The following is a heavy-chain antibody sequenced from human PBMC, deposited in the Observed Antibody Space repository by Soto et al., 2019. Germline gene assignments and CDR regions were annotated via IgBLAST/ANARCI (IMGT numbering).Heavy chain of an antibody. Sequence: PGGSLRLSCAASGFTVSSNYMSWVRQAPGKGLEWVSVIYSGGSTYYADSVKGRFTISRDNSKNTLYLQMNSLRAEDTAVYYCARETLIVGATFSGWDYWGQGTLVTVSS. CDR1: GFTVSSNY. CDR2: IYSGGST. D-gene: IGHD1-26*01. V-gene: IGHV3-53*01. J-gene: IGHJ4*02. CDR3: ARETLIVGATFSGWDY.